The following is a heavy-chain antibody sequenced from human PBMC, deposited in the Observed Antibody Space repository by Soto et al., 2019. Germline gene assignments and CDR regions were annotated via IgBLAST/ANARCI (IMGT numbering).Heavy chain of an antibody. J-gene: IGHJ4*02. Sequence: VQLQESGPGLVKPSQTLSLTCTVSGDFIISNDYQWSWIRPPPGQGLEWTGYIFYTGSTYYSPSLKSRVIDTIGTSENEFSLSLSSVTAADAAVDWCTREALGVCTDDRCLKWGQGTVVSVSS. CDR2: IFYTGST. CDR1: GDFIISNDYQ. D-gene: IGHD3-3*01. CDR3: TREALGVCTDDRCLK. V-gene: IGHV4-30-4*01.